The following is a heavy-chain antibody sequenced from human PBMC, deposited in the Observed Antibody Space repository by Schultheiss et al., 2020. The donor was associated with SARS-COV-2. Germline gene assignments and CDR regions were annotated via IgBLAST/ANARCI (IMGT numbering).Heavy chain of an antibody. CDR3: ARGSGSSWRTNWFDP. V-gene: IGHV3-74*01. D-gene: IGHD6-13*01. Sequence: GALRLSCAASGFTFSSYWMHWVRQAPGKGLVWVSRINSDGSSTSYADSVKGRFTISRDNAKNTLYLQMNSLRDEDTAVYYCARGSGSSWRTNWFDPWGQGTLVTVSS. CDR1: GFTFSSYW. CDR2: INSDGSST. J-gene: IGHJ5*02.